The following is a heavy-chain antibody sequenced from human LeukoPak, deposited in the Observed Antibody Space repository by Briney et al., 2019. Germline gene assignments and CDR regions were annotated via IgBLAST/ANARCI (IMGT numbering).Heavy chain of an antibody. Sequence: GGSLRLSCAASGFTFSSYGMSWVRQAPGKGLEWVSAISGSGGSTYYADSVKGRFTISRDNSKNTLYLQMNSLRAEDMAVYYCAKDILVGSGSYGNLDYWGQGTLVTVSS. CDR2: ISGSGGST. J-gene: IGHJ4*02. D-gene: IGHD3-10*01. CDR3: AKDILVGSGSYGNLDY. V-gene: IGHV3-23*01. CDR1: GFTFSSYG.